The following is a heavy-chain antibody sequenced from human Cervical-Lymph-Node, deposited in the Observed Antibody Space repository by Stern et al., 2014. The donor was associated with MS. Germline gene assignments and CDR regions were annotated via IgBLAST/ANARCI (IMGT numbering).Heavy chain of an antibody. CDR2: IYHRGST. Sequence: QVQLQESGPGLVKPSGTLSLTCAVSAGAITSSSWWSWVRQPPGKGLEWIGEIYHRGSTNYNSSLKSRVTISIDKSKNQFSLKMTSVTAADTAVYYCARAETGARRFGMDVWGQGTTVTVSS. D-gene: IGHD7-27*01. CDR1: AGAITSSSW. V-gene: IGHV4-4*02. CDR3: ARAETGARRFGMDV. J-gene: IGHJ6*02.